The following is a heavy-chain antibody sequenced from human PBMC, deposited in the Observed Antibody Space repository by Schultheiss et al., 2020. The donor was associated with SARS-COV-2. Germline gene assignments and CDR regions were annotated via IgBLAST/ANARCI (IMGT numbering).Heavy chain of an antibody. D-gene: IGHD6-19*01. CDR2: ISGSGGSA. Sequence: GGSLRLSCVASGFTFSSYAMSWVRQAPGKGLEWVSAISGSGGSAYYADSVKGRFIISRDNSKNTLYLQMNSLRAEDTAIYYCAKEKYSSGWFDYWGQGTLVTVSS. J-gene: IGHJ4*02. CDR1: GFTFSSYA. V-gene: IGHV3-23*01. CDR3: AKEKYSSGWFDY.